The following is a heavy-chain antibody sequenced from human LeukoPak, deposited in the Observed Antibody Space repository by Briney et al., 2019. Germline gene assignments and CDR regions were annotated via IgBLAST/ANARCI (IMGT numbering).Heavy chain of an antibody. CDR1: GFTFSTYG. CDR2: IWYDGTNK. Sequence: PGGSLRLSCEASGFTFSTYGTHWVRQAPGKGLEWVSFIWYDGTNKYYADSVKGRFTISRDNSKNTVYLQMNSLRAEDTAVYYCVRDGGAAGNMDYWGQGTLLTVSS. J-gene: IGHJ4*02. CDR3: VRDGGAAGNMDY. V-gene: IGHV3-30*02. D-gene: IGHD6-13*01.